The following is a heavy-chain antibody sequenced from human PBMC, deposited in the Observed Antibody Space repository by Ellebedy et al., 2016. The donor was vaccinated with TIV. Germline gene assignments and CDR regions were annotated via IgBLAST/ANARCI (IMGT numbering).Heavy chain of an antibody. CDR3: TRSRWQRQFSFDS. J-gene: IGHJ4*02. D-gene: IGHD6-25*01. V-gene: IGHV3-21*01. CDR2: ILSSSRYI. Sequence: GESLKISCAASGFTFSTFSMNWVRQAPGKGLEWVSSILSSSRYIYYAYSVKGRFTVSRDNAENSLYLQMDSLRAEDTAVYYCTRSRWQRQFSFDSWGRGTLVTVSS. CDR1: GFTFSTFS.